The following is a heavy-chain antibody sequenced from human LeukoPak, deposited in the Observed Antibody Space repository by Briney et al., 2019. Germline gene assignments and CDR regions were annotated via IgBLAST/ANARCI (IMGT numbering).Heavy chain of an antibody. CDR1: GYTFTGYY. Sequence: GASVKVSCKASGYTFTGYYMHWVRQAPGQGLEWMGWINPNSGGTNYAQKFQGRGTMTRDTSISTAYMELSRLRSDDTAVYYCARTYYYDSSGYYPSPPQYWFDPWGQGTLVTVFS. J-gene: IGHJ5*02. D-gene: IGHD3-22*01. V-gene: IGHV1-2*02. CDR2: INPNSGGT. CDR3: ARTYYYDSSGYYPSPPQYWFDP.